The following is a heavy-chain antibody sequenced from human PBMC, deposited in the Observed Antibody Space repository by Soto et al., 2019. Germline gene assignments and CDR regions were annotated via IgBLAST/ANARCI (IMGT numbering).Heavy chain of an antibody. V-gene: IGHV1-3*01. CDR1: GYSFSTYS. CDR3: ARGKGMEENYYYHGMDV. CDR2: INGANGNT. D-gene: IGHD1-1*01. Sequence: QVQVVQSGAEVKKPGASVKVSCMASGYSFSTYSMHWVRQAPGQGLEWMGWINGANGNTRYSQKFKDRVSISRDTPASTGYMELSSLRSEDTAVYYCARGKGMEENYYYHGMDVWGPGTTVIVSS. J-gene: IGHJ6*02.